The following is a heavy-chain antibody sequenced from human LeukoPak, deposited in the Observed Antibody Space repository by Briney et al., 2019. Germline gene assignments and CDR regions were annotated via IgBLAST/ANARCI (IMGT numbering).Heavy chain of an antibody. J-gene: IGHJ4*02. CDR1: GYTFTDYY. CDR3: ARKLSGWSPLDY. V-gene: IGHV1-69-2*01. CDR2: VDPEDGET. Sequence: ASVKISCKVSGYTFTDYYMHWVQQAPGKGLEWMGLVDPEDGETIYAEKFQGRVTITADTSTDTAYMELSSLRSEDTAVYYCARKLSGWSPLDYWGQGNPGHRLL. D-gene: IGHD6-19*01.